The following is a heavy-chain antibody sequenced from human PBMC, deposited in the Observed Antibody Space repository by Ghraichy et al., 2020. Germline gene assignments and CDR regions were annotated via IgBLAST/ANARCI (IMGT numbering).Heavy chain of an antibody. CDR1: GFTFSSYA. CDR2: ISGSGGST. CDR3: AKGAIAVAGTGANWFDP. D-gene: IGHD6-19*01. J-gene: IGHJ5*02. V-gene: IGHV3-23*01. Sequence: GESLNISCAASGFTFSSYAMSWVRQAPGKGLEWVSAISGSGGSTYYADSVKGRFTISRDNSKNTLYLQMNSLRAEDTAVYYCAKGAIAVAGTGANWFDPWGQGTLVTVSS.